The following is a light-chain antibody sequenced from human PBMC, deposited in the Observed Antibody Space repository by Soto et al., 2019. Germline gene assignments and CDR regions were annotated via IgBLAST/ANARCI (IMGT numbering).Light chain of an antibody. J-gene: IGLJ2*01. CDR2: DVT. V-gene: IGLV2-14*03. Sequence: QSALTQPASVSGSPGRSVTISCTGTSSDVGDFNYVSWYQHLPGRAPKLIIYDVTNRPSGISYRFSASKSGRTASLTISGLQAEDEAYYYCSSYSSRTTHVVFGGGTKVTVL. CDR1: SSDVGDFNY. CDR3: SSYSSRTTHVV.